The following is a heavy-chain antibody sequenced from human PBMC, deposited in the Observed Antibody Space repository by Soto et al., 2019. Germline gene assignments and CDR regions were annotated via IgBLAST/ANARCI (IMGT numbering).Heavy chain of an antibody. Sequence: GGSLRLSCAASEFTFSDYYMSWIRQAPGKGLEWVSYISSSGSTIYYADSVKGRFTISRDNAKNSLYLQMNSLRAEDTAVYYCARDPYYYGSGSRYFDYWGQGTLVTVSS. CDR3: ARDPYYYGSGSRYFDY. CDR1: EFTFSDYY. CDR2: ISSSGSTI. V-gene: IGHV3-11*01. J-gene: IGHJ4*02. D-gene: IGHD3-10*01.